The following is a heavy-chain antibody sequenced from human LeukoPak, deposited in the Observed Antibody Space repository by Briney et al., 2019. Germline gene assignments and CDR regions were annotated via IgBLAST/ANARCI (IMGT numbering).Heavy chain of an antibody. V-gene: IGHV3-64*01. D-gene: IGHD4-17*01. CDR1: GFTFSNYA. CDR2: ISSNGGST. Sequence: GGSLRLSCAASGFTFSNYALHWVRQAPGKGLEHVSLISSNGGSTYYANSVKGRFTISRDNSKNTLYLHMGSLRAEDMAVYYCARVRGDYVVDYWGQGALVTVSS. CDR3: ARVRGDYVVDY. J-gene: IGHJ4*02.